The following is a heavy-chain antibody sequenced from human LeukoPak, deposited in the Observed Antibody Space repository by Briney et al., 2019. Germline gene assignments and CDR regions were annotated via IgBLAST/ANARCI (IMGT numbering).Heavy chain of an antibody. D-gene: IGHD2-2*01. J-gene: IGHJ4*02. V-gene: IGHV3-9*01. CDR3: AKAPDIVVVPAAADY. Sequence: GRSLRLSCAASGFTFDDYAMHWVRQAPGKGLEWVSGISWNSGSIGYADPVKGRFTISRDNAKSSLYLQMNSLRAEDTALYYCAKAPDIVVVPAAADYWGQGTLVTVSS. CDR2: ISWNSGSI. CDR1: GFTFDDYA.